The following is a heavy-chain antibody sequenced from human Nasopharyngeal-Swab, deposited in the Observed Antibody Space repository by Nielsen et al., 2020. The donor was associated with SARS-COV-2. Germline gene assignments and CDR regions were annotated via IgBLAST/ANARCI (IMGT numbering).Heavy chain of an antibody. Sequence: GESLKISCKGSGYSFTSYWISWVRQMPGKGLEWMGRIDPSDSYTNYSPSFQGHVTISADKSFSTAYLQWSSLKASDTAMYYCAASRGPGSYYYGSGDQSMDVWGQGTTVTVSS. J-gene: IGHJ6*02. CDR3: AASRGPGSYYYGSGDQSMDV. V-gene: IGHV5-10-1*01. D-gene: IGHD3-10*01. CDR1: GYSFTSYW. CDR2: IDPSDSYT.